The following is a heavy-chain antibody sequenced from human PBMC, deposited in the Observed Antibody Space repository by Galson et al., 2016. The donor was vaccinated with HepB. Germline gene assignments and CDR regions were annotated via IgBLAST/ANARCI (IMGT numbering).Heavy chain of an antibody. CDR3: ARRPSDIATAHFDY. Sequence: SVKVSCKASGYTFTTYYIHWVRQAPGQGLEWMGIMDPSGGTTSYAQKSQGRVTMTRDTSTSTVYMELSSLRSEDTAVYYCARRPSDIATAHFDYWGQGTLVTVSS. D-gene: IGHD5-18*01. CDR2: MDPSGGTT. J-gene: IGHJ4*02. V-gene: IGHV1-46*01. CDR1: GYTFTTYY.